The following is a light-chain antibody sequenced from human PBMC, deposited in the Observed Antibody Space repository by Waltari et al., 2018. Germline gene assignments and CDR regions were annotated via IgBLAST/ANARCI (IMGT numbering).Light chain of an antibody. CDR1: QCVSSY. Sequence: EIVLTQPPATLSLSPGARATLSCRSGQCVSSYLAWFQQKSGQAPRLLIDDTSNRATGIPARFSGSGSGTDFSLTSNSVEAEDFAVYYCQERSNWPAWTFGQGTKVEIK. V-gene: IGKV3-11*01. CDR2: DTS. J-gene: IGKJ1*01. CDR3: QERSNWPAWT.